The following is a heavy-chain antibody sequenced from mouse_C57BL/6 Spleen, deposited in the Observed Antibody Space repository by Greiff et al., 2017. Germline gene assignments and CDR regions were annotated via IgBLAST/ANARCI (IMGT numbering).Heavy chain of an antibody. Sequence: EVQLQQSGAELVRPGASVKLSCTASGFNIKDYYMHWVKQRPEQGLEWIGRIDPEDGDTEYAPKFQGKATMTVDTSSNTAYLQLSSLTSEDTAVYYCTTSITTVVATPFDYWGQGTTLTVSS. D-gene: IGHD1-1*01. CDR1: GFNIKDYY. J-gene: IGHJ2*01. CDR2: IDPEDGDT. CDR3: TTSITTVVATPFDY. V-gene: IGHV14-1*01.